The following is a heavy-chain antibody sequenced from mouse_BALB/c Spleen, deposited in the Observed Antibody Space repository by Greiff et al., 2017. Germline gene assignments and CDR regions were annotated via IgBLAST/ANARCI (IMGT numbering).Heavy chain of an antibody. J-gene: IGHJ3*01. CDR3: ARWIYYDYDGFAY. Sequence: DVHLVESGGGLVKPGGSLKLSCAASGFTFSSYTMSWVRQTPEKRLEWVAYISNGGGSTYYPDTVKGRFTISRDNAKNTLYLQMSSLKSEDTAMYYCARWIYYDYDGFAYWGQGTLVTVSA. V-gene: IGHV5-12-2*01. CDR1: GFTFSSYT. D-gene: IGHD2-4*01. CDR2: ISNGGGST.